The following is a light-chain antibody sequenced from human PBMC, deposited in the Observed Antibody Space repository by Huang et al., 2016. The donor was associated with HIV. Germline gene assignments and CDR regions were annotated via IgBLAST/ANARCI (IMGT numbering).Light chain of an antibody. CDR3: QQSYSAPVT. CDR2: AGT. V-gene: IGKV1-39*01. CDR1: QSISSH. J-gene: IGKJ4*01. Sequence: DIQVTQSPSSLSASVGGRVTITCRTRQSISSHLSWYQLKPGKGPKLLIYAGTVLQSGVPSRFTGSGSGTDFTLTINSLQPEDFATYYCQQSYSAPVTFGGGTRVEVK.